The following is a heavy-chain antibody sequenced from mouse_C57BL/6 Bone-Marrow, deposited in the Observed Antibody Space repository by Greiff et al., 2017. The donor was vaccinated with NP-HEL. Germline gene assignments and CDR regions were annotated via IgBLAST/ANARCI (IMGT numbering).Heavy chain of an antibody. Sequence: EVQLQQSGPVLVKPGASVKMSCKASGYTFTDYYMNWVKQSHGKSLEWIGVINPYNGGTSYNQKFKGKATLTVDKSSSTAYMELNSLTSEDSAVYYCARLDYDYEFAYWGQGTLVTVSA. J-gene: IGHJ3*01. CDR1: GYTFTDYY. V-gene: IGHV1-19*01. CDR2: INPYNGGT. CDR3: ARLDYDYEFAY. D-gene: IGHD2-4*01.